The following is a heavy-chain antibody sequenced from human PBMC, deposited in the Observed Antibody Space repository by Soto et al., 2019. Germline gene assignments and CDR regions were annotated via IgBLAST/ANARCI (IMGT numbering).Heavy chain of an antibody. V-gene: IGHV4-34*01. D-gene: IGHD2-15*01. Sequence: PSEPLSLTCRRSGRTFSVYYWSRIRQPPGKGLEWIGEINHSGSTNYNPSLKSRVTISVDTSKNQFSLKLSSVTAADTAVYYCARGPYCSGGSCYRGRNNWFDPWGQGTLVTVS. CDR3: ARGPYCSGGSCYRGRNNWFDP. J-gene: IGHJ5*02. CDR1: GRTFSVYY. CDR2: INHSGST.